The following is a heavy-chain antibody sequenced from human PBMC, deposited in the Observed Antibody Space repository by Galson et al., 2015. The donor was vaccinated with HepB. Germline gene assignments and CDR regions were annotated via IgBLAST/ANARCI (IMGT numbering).Heavy chain of an antibody. CDR2: IDSSGSTL. J-gene: IGHJ4*02. Sequence: LRLSCAASGFTFSGYSMNWVRQAPGKGLEWISYIDSSGSTLSYPDSVKGRFTVSRDNAKNLLYLQMNSLRDEDTAVYYCARSKWIEAAECSHWGQGTLVTVSS. CDR1: GFTFSGYS. V-gene: IGHV3-48*02. CDR3: ARSKWIEAAECSH. D-gene: IGHD6-13*01.